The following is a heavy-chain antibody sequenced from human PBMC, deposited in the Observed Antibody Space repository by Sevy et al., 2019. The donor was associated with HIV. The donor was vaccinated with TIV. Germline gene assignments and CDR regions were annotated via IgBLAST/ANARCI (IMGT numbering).Heavy chain of an antibody. CDR2: MTSSGSYI. CDR3: VRDGWNY. D-gene: IGHD2-15*01. V-gene: IGHV3-21*01. Sequence: GGSLRLSCAASGFTFSTSTMNWVRQAPGKGLGWVSLMTSSGSYILYADSVKGRFTISRDNAKNSVFLQMNSLRVEDTAVYYCVRDGWNYWGQGTLVTVSS. J-gene: IGHJ4*02. CDR1: GFTFSTST.